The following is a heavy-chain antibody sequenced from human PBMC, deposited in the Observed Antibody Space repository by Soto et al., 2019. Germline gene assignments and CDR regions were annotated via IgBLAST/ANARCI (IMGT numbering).Heavy chain of an antibody. D-gene: IGHD5-18*01. CDR1: GGTFRSNA. V-gene: IGHV1-69*13. CDR3: AREESGYSYGYVYYYYGMDV. Sequence: ASVKPSCKDCGGTFRSNAISWVRQAPKQGLEWLGGIIPIFGTANYAQKFQGRVTTTADESTSTAYMELSSLRSEDTAVYYCAREESGYSYGYVYYYYGMDVWGQGTTVTVSS. CDR2: IIPIFGTA. J-gene: IGHJ6*02.